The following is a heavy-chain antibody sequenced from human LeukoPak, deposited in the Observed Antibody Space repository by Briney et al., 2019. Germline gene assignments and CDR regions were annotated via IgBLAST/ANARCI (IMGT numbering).Heavy chain of an antibody. J-gene: IGHJ4*02. Sequence: GASVKVSCKASGYTFTRYYIHWVRQAPGQGPEWMGIINPSGGATRYAQKFQGRVTMTRDTSTSTVYMDLSSLISEDTAVYYCARIGEDCSSTTCPAYYWGQGTLVSVSS. D-gene: IGHD2/OR15-2a*01. V-gene: IGHV1-46*01. CDR2: INPSGGAT. CDR1: GYTFTRYY. CDR3: ARIGEDCSSTTCPAYY.